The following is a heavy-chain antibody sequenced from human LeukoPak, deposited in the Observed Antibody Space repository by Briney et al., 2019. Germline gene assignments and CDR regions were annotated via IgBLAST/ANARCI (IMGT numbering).Heavy chain of an antibody. D-gene: IGHD2-2*01. CDR2: IYYSGST. J-gene: IGHJ5*02. V-gene: IGHV4-30-4*08. CDR1: GASVSSGGYY. Sequence: SQTLSLTCTVSGASVSSGGYYWSWIRQPPGKGLEWIGYIYYSGSTYYNPSLKSRVTTSIDTTKNQFSLKLSAVTAADTAVYYCAREHIVVVTDAIGYWFDPWGQGTLVTVSS. CDR3: AREHIVVVTDAIGYWFDP.